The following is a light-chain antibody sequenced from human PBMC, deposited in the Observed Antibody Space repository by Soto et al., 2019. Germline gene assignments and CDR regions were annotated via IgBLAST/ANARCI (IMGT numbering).Light chain of an antibody. CDR3: EHYYTYPYT. J-gene: IGKJ2*01. Sequence: DIQMTQSPSTLSASVGGRVTISCRASQNINNLLAWYQQKPGKVPKLLIYKASSLESGVPSRFSGSGSGTDFTLTISSLQPYDFATYYCEHYYTYPYTFGQGIKLEIK. CDR2: KAS. V-gene: IGKV1-5*03. CDR1: QNINNL.